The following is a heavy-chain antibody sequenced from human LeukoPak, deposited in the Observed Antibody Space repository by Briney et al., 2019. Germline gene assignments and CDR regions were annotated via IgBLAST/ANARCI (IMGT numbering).Heavy chain of an antibody. V-gene: IGHV3-74*01. D-gene: IGHD4-23*01. CDR1: GFTFSSYW. CDR3: SSGNSHAFDI. J-gene: IGHJ3*02. Sequence: PGGSLRLSCAASGFTFSSYWMHWVRQAPGKGLVWVSRINSDGSSTSYADSVKGRFTISRDNANNTLYLQMNNLRAEDTAVYYCSSGNSHAFDIWGQGTMVTVSS. CDR2: INSDGSST.